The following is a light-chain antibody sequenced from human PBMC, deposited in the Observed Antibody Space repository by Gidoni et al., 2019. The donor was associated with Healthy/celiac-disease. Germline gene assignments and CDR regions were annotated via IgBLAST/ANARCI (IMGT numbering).Light chain of an antibody. V-gene: IGLV2-14*01. CDR1: SSDVGGYNY. Sequence: QSALTQPASVSGSPGQSSTISCTGTSSDVGGYNYLSWYQQHPGKAPKLMIYEVSNRPSGVSNRFSGSKSGNTASLTISGLQAEDEADYYCSSYTSSSPVVFGGGTKLTVL. J-gene: IGLJ2*01. CDR2: EVS. CDR3: SSYTSSSPVV.